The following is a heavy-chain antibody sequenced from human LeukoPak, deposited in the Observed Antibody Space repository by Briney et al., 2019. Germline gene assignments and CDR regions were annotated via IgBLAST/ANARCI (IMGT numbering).Heavy chain of an antibody. CDR2: ISGSGGST. J-gene: IGHJ5*02. CDR3: AKDQFYDDFWSGYSRFAP. Sequence: GGSLRLSCAASGFTFSSYAMSWVRQAPGKGLEWVSAISGSGGSTYYADSVKGRFTISRDNSKNTLYLQMNSLRAEDTAVYYCAKDQFYDDFWSGYSRFAPWGQGTLVTVSS. V-gene: IGHV3-23*01. D-gene: IGHD3-3*01. CDR1: GFTFSSYA.